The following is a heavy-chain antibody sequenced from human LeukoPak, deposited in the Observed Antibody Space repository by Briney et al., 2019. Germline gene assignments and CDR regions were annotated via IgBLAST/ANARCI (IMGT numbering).Heavy chain of an antibody. V-gene: IGHV3-48*01. D-gene: IGHD6-19*01. CDR2: ITGSSSSK. CDR3: ARPTTSGWYPH. CDR1: GFTFSDYD. J-gene: IGHJ4*01. Sequence: GGSLRLSCAASGFTFSDYDMNWIRQAPGTGLEWVSYITGSSSSKYYADSVKGRFTISRDNAKNSLYLQMNSLRAEDTAIYYCARPTTSGWYPHWGQGTMVTVSS.